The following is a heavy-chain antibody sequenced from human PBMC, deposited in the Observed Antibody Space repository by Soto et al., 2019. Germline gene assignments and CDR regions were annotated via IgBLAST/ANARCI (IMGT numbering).Heavy chain of an antibody. CDR2: IIPIFGTA. CDR3: ARDSPPPYHFWSGYSKPYNWFDP. V-gene: IGHV1-69*13. J-gene: IGHJ5*02. CDR1: GGTFSSYA. Sequence: SVKVSCKASGGTFSSYAISWVRQAPGQGLEWMGGIIPIFGTANYAQKFQGRVTITADESTSTAYMELSSLRSEDTAVYYCARDSPPPYHFWSGYSKPYNWFDPWGQGTLVTVSS. D-gene: IGHD3-3*01.